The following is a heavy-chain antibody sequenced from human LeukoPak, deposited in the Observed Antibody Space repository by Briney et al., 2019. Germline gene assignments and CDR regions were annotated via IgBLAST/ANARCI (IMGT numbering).Heavy chain of an antibody. CDR2: ISSSGSTI. V-gene: IGHV3-11*01. J-gene: IGHJ6*02. Sequence: GGSLRLSCAASGFTFSDYYMSWIRQAPGKGLEWVSYISSSGSTIYYADSVKGRFTISRDNAENSLYLQMNSLRAEDTAVYYCARDLGLVGYYYYGMDVWGQGTTVTVSS. D-gene: IGHD2-2*01. CDR3: ARDLGLVGYYYYGMDV. CDR1: GFTFSDYY.